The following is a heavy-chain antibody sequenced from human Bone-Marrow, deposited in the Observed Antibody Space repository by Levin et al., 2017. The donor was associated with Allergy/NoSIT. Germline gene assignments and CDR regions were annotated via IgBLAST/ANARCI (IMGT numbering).Heavy chain of an antibody. D-gene: IGHD6-13*01. CDR2: INAGNGNT. CDR3: ARGGIAAAGEAGYFDY. J-gene: IGHJ4*02. Sequence: RGESLKISCKASGYTFTSYAMHWVRQAPGQRLEWMGWINAGNGNTKYSQKFQGRVTITRDTSASTAYMELSSLRSEDTAVYYCARGGIAAAGEAGYFDYWGQGTLVTVSS. V-gene: IGHV1-3*01. CDR1: GYTFTSYA.